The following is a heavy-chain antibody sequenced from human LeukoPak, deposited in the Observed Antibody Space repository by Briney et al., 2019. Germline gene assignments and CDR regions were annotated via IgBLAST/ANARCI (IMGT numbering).Heavy chain of an antibody. CDR1: GYTFTASY. D-gene: IGHD1-26*01. J-gene: IGHJ5*02. CDR2: MNPNTGDT. V-gene: IGHV1-2*02. Sequence: GASVKVSCKAFGYTFTASYLHWVRQAPGQGLEWVGWMNPNTGDTYYAQKFQGRVTMTRDTSINTAYMELNSLRSDDTAVYYCARGRMGATTYWFDPWGQGTLVTVSS. CDR3: ARGRMGATTYWFDP.